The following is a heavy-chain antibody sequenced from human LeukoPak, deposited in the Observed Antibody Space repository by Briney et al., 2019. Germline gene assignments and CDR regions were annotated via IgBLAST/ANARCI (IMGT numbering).Heavy chain of an antibody. CDR3: AKDRTTMTNYFDY. Sequence: GVSLRLSCAASGFTFSTYAMSWVRQAPGKGLEWVSAISGSGDNTFYADSVKGRFTISRDNSRNTLYLHMNSLRADDTAIYYCAKDRTTMTNYFDYWGQGTLVTVSS. CDR1: GFTFSTYA. J-gene: IGHJ4*02. CDR2: ISGSGDNT. D-gene: IGHD3-22*01. V-gene: IGHV3-23*01.